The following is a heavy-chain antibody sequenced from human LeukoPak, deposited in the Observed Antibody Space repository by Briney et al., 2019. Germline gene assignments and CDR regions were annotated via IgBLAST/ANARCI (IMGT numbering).Heavy chain of an antibody. CDR3: ARLGDIVVVPAVYFDY. CDR1: GYSISSGYY. CDR2: IYHSGST. D-gene: IGHD2-2*01. Sequence: SETLSLTCSVSGYSISSGYYWGWIRQPPGKGLEWIGSIYHSGSTYYNPSLKSRVTISVDPSKNQFSLKLSSVTAADTAVYYCARLGDIVVVPAVYFDYWGQGTLVTVSS. V-gene: IGHV4-38-2*01. J-gene: IGHJ4*02.